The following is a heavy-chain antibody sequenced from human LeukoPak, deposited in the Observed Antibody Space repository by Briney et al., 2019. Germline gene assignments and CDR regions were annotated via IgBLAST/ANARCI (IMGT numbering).Heavy chain of an antibody. Sequence: RGSPRLSCGASRFTFSSYAMNWVRQAPGKGLEWVSGRSGNGNRTYYADSVKGRFTISRDNSKNTLYLQMNSLRAEDTAVYYCAKSLLWFGELFEAGFDNCFDPWGQGTLVTVS. CDR3: AKSLLWFGELFEAGFDNCFDP. V-gene: IGHV3-23*01. D-gene: IGHD3-10*01. CDR1: RFTFSSYA. J-gene: IGHJ5*02. CDR2: RSGNGNRT.